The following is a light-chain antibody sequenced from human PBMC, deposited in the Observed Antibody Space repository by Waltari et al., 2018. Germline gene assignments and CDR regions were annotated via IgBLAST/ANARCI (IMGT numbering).Light chain of an antibody. Sequence: SYELTQSPSVSVSPGQTANITCSGDKLGNQFTSWYQQKPGQPPVLLICQDKRRPSGIPERFSGSTSGNTATLTISGTLPVDEADYYCQAWDSSTPVFGSGTKVTVL. CDR1: KLGNQF. CDR2: QDK. J-gene: IGLJ1*01. CDR3: QAWDSSTPV. V-gene: IGLV3-1*01.